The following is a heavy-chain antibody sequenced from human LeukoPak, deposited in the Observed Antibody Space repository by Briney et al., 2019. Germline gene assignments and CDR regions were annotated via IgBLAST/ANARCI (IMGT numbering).Heavy chain of an antibody. D-gene: IGHD2-21*02. Sequence: GGSLRLSCAASGFTFSSYGMHWVRQAPGKGLEWVANIKQDGSEKYYVDSVKGRFTISRDNVKNSLYVQMNSLRVEDTAVYYCARGTPYCGGDCASSNDYWGQGTLVTVSS. CDR3: ARGTPYCGGDCASSNDY. CDR1: GFTFSSYG. J-gene: IGHJ4*02. CDR2: IKQDGSEK. V-gene: IGHV3-7*01.